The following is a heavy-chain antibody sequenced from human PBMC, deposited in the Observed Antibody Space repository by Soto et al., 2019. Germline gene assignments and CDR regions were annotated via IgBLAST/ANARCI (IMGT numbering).Heavy chain of an antibody. Sequence: QLQLQESGSGLVKPSQTLSLTCAVSGGSISSGGYSWSWIRQPPGKGLEWIGYIYHSGSTYYNPSLERRVTISVDRSKNQFSLKLGSVTAADTAVYYCARKRGKGEMATTPFDYWGQGTLVTVSS. D-gene: IGHD1-1*01. V-gene: IGHV4-30-2*01. CDR1: GGSISSGGYS. CDR2: IYHSGST. CDR3: ARKRGKGEMATTPFDY. J-gene: IGHJ4*02.